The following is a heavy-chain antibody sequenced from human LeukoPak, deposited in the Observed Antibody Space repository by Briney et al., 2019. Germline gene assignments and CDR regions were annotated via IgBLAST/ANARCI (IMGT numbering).Heavy chain of an antibody. CDR1: GYTLTELS. CDR2: FDPEDGET. D-gene: IGHD3-16*02. V-gene: IGHV1-24*01. J-gene: IGHJ4*02. Sequence: ASVKVSCKVSGYTLTELSMHWVRQAPGKGLEWMGGFDPEDGETIYAKKFQGRVTMTEDTSTDTAFMELSSLRSEDTAVYYCATEVRGELSQYFDYWGQGTLVTVSS. CDR3: ATEVRGELSQYFDY.